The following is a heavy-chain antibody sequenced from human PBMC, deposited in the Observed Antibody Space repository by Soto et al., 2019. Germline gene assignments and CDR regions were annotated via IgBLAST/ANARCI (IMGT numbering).Heavy chain of an antibody. D-gene: IGHD6-13*01. CDR1: GYTFTSCG. V-gene: IGHV1-18*01. Sequence: ASVKVSCKASGYTFTSCGISWVRQAPGQGLEWMGWISAYNGNTNYAQKLQGRVTMTTDTSTSTAYMELRSLRSDDTAVYYCARIPREGSSWTPIDYWGQGTLVTVSS. J-gene: IGHJ4*02. CDR2: ISAYNGNT. CDR3: ARIPREGSSWTPIDY.